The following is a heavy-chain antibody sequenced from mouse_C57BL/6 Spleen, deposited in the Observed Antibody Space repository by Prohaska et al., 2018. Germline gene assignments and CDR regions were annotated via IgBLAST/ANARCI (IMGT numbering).Heavy chain of an antibody. CDR1: VYTFTTYG. CDR2: INTYSGVP. V-gene: IGHV9-3*01. Sequence: QIQLVQSGPELKKPGETVKISCKASVYTFTTYGMSWVKQAPGKGLKWMGWINTYSGVPTYADDFKGRFAFSLETSASTAYLQINNLKNEDTATYFCARDHTRAMDYWGQGTSVTVSS. J-gene: IGHJ4*01. CDR3: ARDHTRAMDY.